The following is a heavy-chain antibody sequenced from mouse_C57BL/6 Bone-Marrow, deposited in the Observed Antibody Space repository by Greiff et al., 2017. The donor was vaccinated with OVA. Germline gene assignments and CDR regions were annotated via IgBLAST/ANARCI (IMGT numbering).Heavy chain of an antibody. J-gene: IGHJ1*03. CDR2: IYPRSGNT. CDR1: GYTFTSYG. Sequence: VQLQQSGAELARPGASVKLSCKASGYTFTSYGISWVKQRTGQGLEWIGEIYPRSGNTYYNEKFKGKATLTEDKSSSTSYMQLNSLTSEDSAVYFCARRLWYNGYFDVWGTGTTVTVSS. CDR3: ARRLWYNGYFDV. V-gene: IGHV1-81*01. D-gene: IGHD2-1*01.